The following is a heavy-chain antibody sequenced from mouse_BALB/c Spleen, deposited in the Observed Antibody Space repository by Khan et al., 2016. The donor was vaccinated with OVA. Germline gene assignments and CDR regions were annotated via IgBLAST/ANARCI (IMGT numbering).Heavy chain of an antibody. J-gene: IGHJ3*01. D-gene: IGHD2-4*01. CDR3: ARAPTMITQFSY. CDR1: GYTFTSYW. Sequence: QVPLQQSGAELAKPGASVKMSCKASGYTFTSYWMHWVKQRPGQGLEWIGFINPTTGYTEYNQKFKDKATLTADKSSSTAYMQLSSRTSEDSAFYYCARAPTMITQFSYGGQGTLVTVSA. V-gene: IGHV1-7*01. CDR2: INPTTGYT.